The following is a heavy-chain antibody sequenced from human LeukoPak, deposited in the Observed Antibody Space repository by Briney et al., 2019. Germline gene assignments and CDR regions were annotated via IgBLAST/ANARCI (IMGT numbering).Heavy chain of an antibody. CDR3: ARERKRITIFGVVTTDFDY. Sequence: SQTLSLTCTVSGGSISSGSYYWSWIRQPAGKGLEWIGRIYTSGSTKYNPSLKSRVTISVDTSKNQFSLKLSSVTAADTAVYYCARERKRITIFGVVTTDFDYWGQGTLVTVSS. J-gene: IGHJ4*02. D-gene: IGHD3-3*01. V-gene: IGHV4-61*02. CDR2: IYTSGST. CDR1: GGSISSGSYY.